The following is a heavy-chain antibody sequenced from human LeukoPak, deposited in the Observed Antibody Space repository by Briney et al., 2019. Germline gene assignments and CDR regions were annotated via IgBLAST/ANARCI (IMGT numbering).Heavy chain of an antibody. Sequence: SETLSLTCAVYGGSFSGYYWSWIRQPPGKGLEWIGEINHSGGTNYNPSLKSRVTISVDTSKNQFPLKLSSVTAADTAVYYCARGPYDYVWGSYRPLTFDYWGQGTLVTVSS. CDR2: INHSGGT. V-gene: IGHV4-34*01. D-gene: IGHD3-16*02. CDR3: ARGPYDYVWGSYRPLTFDY. J-gene: IGHJ4*02. CDR1: GGSFSGYY.